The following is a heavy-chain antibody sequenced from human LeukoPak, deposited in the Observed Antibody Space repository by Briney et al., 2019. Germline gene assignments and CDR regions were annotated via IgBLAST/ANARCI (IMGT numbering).Heavy chain of an antibody. D-gene: IGHD6-13*01. CDR1: GYTFTSYG. CDR3: ARGRPKAAALPSLPFDP. CDR2: MNPNSGNT. V-gene: IGHV1-8*01. J-gene: IGHJ5*02. Sequence: ASVNVSCKASGYTFTSYGINWVRQATGQGIEWMGWMNPNSGNTGYAQKFQGRVTMTRNTSISTAYMELSSLRSEDTAVYYCARGRPKAAALPSLPFDPWGQGTLVTVSS.